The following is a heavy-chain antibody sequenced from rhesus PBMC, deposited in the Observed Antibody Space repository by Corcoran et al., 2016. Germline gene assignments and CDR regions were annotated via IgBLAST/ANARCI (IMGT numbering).Heavy chain of an antibody. J-gene: IGHJ4*01. D-gene: IGHD3-9*01. Sequence: QVQLQESGPGLVKPSETLSLTCAVSGGSISDDYYWSWIRQPPGKGLEWIGYIYGSGGGTNYNPSLKNRVTLSIETSKNQFSLKLRSVTAADTAVYYCARLPYYSNYFDYWGQGVLVTVSS. CDR3: ARLPYYSNYFDY. CDR2: IYGSGGGT. CDR1: GGSISDDYY. V-gene: IGHV4-106*01.